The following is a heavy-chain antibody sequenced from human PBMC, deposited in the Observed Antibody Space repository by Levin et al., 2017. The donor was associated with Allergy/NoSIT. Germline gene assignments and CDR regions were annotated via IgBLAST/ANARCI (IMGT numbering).Heavy chain of an antibody. Sequence: GGSLRLSCAASGFTFSSYGMHWVRQAPGKGLEWVAVISYDGSNKYYADSVKGRFTISRDNSKNTLYLQMNSLGAEDTAVYYCAKDQHRGQQLSYYYGLDVWGQGTTVTVSS. V-gene: IGHV3-30*18. CDR2: ISYDGSNK. J-gene: IGHJ6*02. CDR3: AKDQHRGQQLSYYYGLDV. CDR1: GFTFSSYG. D-gene: IGHD4-11*01.